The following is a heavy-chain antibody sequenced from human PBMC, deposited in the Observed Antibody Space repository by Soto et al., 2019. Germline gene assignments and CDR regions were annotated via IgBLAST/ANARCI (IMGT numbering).Heavy chain of an antibody. Sequence: QVQLVQSGAEVKKPGASVKVSCKASGYTFTNYGISWVRQAPGQGLEWMGWISAYNGNTKYAQKFQGRVTMITDTSTTTAYMELRSLRSDDTAVYYCARGGVYCSGGSCPANWFDPWGQGTLVTVSS. CDR1: GYTFTNYG. J-gene: IGHJ5*02. D-gene: IGHD2-15*01. V-gene: IGHV1-18*01. CDR2: ISAYNGNT. CDR3: ARGGVYCSGGSCPANWFDP.